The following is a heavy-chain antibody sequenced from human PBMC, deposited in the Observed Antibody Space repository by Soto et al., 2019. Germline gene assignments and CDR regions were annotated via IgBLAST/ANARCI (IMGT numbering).Heavy chain of an antibody. CDR2: IWYDGSNK. D-gene: IGHD3-10*01. J-gene: IGHJ6*02. CDR1: GFTFSSYG. V-gene: IGHV3-33*08. Sequence: TGGSLRLSCAASGFTFSSYGMHWVRQAPGKGLEWVAVIWYDGSNKYYADSVKGRFTISRDNSKNTLYLQMNSLRAEDTAVYYCAREEGLWFGELTIYYYYGMDVWGQGTTVTVSS. CDR3: AREEGLWFGELTIYYYYGMDV.